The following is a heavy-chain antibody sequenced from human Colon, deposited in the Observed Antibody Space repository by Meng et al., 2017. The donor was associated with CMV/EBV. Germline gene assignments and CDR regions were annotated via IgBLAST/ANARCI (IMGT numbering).Heavy chain of an antibody. CDR2: MISSEIV. CDR3: ARDLTNNWFFY. CDR1: GDPLSSGSHY. Sequence: QMQLQESGPGLVKPGETLSLTCTASGDPLSSGSHYWAWIRQSPGKRLEWIGSMISSEIVDYNPSLKSRVTISLDATQRQFSLRLTCVTAADTAVYFCARDLTNNWFFYWGQGTLVTVDS. D-gene: IGHD1-1*01. J-gene: IGHJ1*01. V-gene: IGHV4-39*07.